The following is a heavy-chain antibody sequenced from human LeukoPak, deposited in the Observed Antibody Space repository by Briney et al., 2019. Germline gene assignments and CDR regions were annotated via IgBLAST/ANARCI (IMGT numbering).Heavy chain of an antibody. CDR2: INHSGST. D-gene: IGHD6-19*01. CDR3: ARDRIAVADPPNWFNP. V-gene: IGHV4-34*01. J-gene: IGHJ5*02. CDR1: GGSFSGYF. Sequence: SETLSLTCAAYGGSFSGYFWTWIRQPPGKGLEWIGEINHSGSTNYNLSLKSRVTISVDTSKNQFSLKLSSVTAADTAVYYCARDRIAVADPPNWFNPWGQGTLVTVSS.